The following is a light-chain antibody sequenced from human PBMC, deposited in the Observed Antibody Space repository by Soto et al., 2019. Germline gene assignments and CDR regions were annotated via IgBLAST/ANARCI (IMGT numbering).Light chain of an antibody. CDR1: QYINTR. J-gene: IGKJ1*01. V-gene: IGKV3-11*01. Sequence: TLSSFPGDRVTLSCRASQYINTRLAWYQHRPGQAPRLLIYQTSIRAAGIPARFSASGTETDFTLTISDVQPEDFAVYYCHQRQSWPRTFGQGTKVDIK. CDR2: QTS. CDR3: HQRQSWPRT.